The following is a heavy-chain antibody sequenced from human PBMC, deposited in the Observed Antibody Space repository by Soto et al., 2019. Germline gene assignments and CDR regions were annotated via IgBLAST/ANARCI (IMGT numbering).Heavy chain of an antibody. J-gene: IGHJ6*02. V-gene: IGHV3-21*01. CDR2: ISSSSSYI. CDR3: ARYDSSGYSWPYYYYGMDV. CDR1: GFTFSTYS. Sequence: PGGSLRLSCAASGFTFSTYSMNWVRQAPGKGLEWVSSISSSSSYIYYADSVKGRFTISRDNAKNSLYLQMNSLRAEDTAVYYCARYDSSGYSWPYYYYGMDVWGQGTTVTVSS. D-gene: IGHD3-22*01.